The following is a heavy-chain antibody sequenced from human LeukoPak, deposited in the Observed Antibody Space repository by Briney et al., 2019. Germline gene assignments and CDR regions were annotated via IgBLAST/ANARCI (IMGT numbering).Heavy chain of an antibody. D-gene: IGHD6-6*01. J-gene: IGHJ4*02. Sequence: PGGSLRLSCAASGFTVSSNYMSWVRQAPGKGLERVSVIYSGGSTYYADSVKGRFTISRDNSKNTLYLQMNSLRAEDTAVYYCARHEYSSSLDPTYFDYWGQGTLVTVSS. CDR1: GFTVSSNY. V-gene: IGHV3-53*01. CDR2: IYSGGST. CDR3: ARHEYSSSLDPTYFDY.